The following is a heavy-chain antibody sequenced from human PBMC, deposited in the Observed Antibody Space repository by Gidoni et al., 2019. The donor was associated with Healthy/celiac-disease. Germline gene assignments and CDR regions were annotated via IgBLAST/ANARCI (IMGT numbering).Heavy chain of an antibody. V-gene: IGHV3-21*01. Sequence: EVQLVESGGGLVKPGGSLRLSCAASGFTFSSYSMNWVRQAPGKGLEGVSSISSSSSYIYYADSVKGRFTISRDNAKNSLYLQMNSLRAEDTAVYYCARFIAARPFYYYGMDVWGQGTTVTVSS. CDR2: ISSSSSYI. J-gene: IGHJ6*02. CDR1: GFTFSSYS. D-gene: IGHD6-6*01. CDR3: ARFIAARPFYYYGMDV.